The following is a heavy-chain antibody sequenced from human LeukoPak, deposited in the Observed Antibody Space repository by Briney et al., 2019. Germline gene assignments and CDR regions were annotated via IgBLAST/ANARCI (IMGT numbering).Heavy chain of an antibody. CDR3: ARKYCSSTSCYYAY. J-gene: IGHJ4*02. D-gene: IGHD2-2*01. CDR2: IYYSGST. V-gene: IGHV4-39*01. Sequence: PSETLSLTCTVSGGAISSSSYYWGWSRQPPGKGLEWIGSIYYSGSTYYNPSLKSRVTISVDTSKNQFSLKLSSVTAADTAVYYCARKYCSSTSCYYAYWGQGTLVTVSS. CDR1: GGAISSSSYY.